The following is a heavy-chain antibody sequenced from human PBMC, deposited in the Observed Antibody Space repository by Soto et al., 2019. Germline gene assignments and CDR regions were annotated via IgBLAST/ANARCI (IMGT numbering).Heavy chain of an antibody. CDR2: IYNSGST. D-gene: IGHD4-17*01. CDR3: AYGDSRGPFDS. V-gene: IGHV4-59*01. J-gene: IGHJ4*02. CDR1: CGSISSYY. Sequence: SETLSLTCTVSCGSISSYYWIWIRQPPGKGLEWIGYIYNSGSTNYNPSLKSRVTISVDTSKNQFSLKLSSVTAADTAVYYCAYGDSRGPFDSWGQGTLVTVSS.